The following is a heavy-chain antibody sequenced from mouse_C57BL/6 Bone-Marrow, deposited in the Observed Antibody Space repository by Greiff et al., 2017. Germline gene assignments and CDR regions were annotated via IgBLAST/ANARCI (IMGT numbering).Heavy chain of an antibody. D-gene: IGHD1-1*01. CDR2: IYPRSGNT. CDR1: GYTFTSAG. Sequence: VQLQQSGAELARPGASVKLSCKASGYTFTSAGISWVKQRTGQGLEWIGEIYPRSGNTSYNEKFKGKATLTADKSSSTAYIELRSLTSEDSAVYFCARPGTVPWFAYWGQGTLVTVSA. J-gene: IGHJ3*01. V-gene: IGHV1-81*01. CDR3: ARPGTVPWFAY.